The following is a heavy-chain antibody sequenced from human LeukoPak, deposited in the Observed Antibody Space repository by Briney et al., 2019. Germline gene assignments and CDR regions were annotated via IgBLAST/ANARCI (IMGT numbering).Heavy chain of an antibody. V-gene: IGHV3-33*01. J-gene: IGHJ3*02. CDR1: GFTFSSHG. D-gene: IGHD3-22*01. CDR2: IWSDGTNK. CDR3: ARARGSSGYSMGAFEI. Sequence: GGSLRLSCVASGFTFSSHGMHRVRQAPGKGLEWGAVIWSDGTNKYFADSVKGRFTISRDNSKNTLYLQMNSLRAEDTAVYYCARARGSSGYSMGAFEIWGQGTMVTVSS.